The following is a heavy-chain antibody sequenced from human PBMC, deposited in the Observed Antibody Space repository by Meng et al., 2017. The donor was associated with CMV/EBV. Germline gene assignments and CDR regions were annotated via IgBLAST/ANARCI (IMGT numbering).Heavy chain of an antibody. CDR2: ISSSGSTI. Sequence: GESLKISCEASGFTFSDYYMSWIRQAPGKGLEWVSYISSSGSTIYYADSVKGRFTISRDNAENSLYLQMNSLRAEDTAVYYCAREVTHYDFWSGYYPDYYYYGMDVWGQGTTVTVSS. V-gene: IGHV3-11*01. CDR3: AREVTHYDFWSGYYPDYYYYGMDV. D-gene: IGHD3-3*01. CDR1: GFTFSDYY. J-gene: IGHJ6*02.